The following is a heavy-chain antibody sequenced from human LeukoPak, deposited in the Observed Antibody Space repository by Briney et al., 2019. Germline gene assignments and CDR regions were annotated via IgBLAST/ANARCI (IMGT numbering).Heavy chain of an antibody. CDR2: ISSSSSYI. J-gene: IGHJ4*02. D-gene: IGHD6-25*01. CDR3: ARVGRQRLGFDY. V-gene: IGHV3-21*01. CDR1: GFTFSGYS. Sequence: GSLRLSCAASGFTFSGYSMDWVRQAPGKGLEWVSSISSSSSYIYYADSVKGRFTISRDNAKNSLYLQMNSLRAEDTAVYYCARVGRQRLGFDYWGQGTLVTVSS.